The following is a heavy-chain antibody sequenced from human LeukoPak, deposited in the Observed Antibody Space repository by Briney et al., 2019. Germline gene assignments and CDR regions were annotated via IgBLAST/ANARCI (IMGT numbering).Heavy chain of an antibody. J-gene: IGHJ4*02. V-gene: IGHV3-21*01. Sequence: GGSLRLSCAASGFTFSSYSTNWVRQAPGKGLEWVSSISSSSSYIYYADSVKGRFTISRDNAKNSLYLQMNSLRAEDTAVYYCARDPTVTPDYWGQGTLVTVSS. CDR1: GFTFSSYS. CDR3: ARDPTVTPDY. D-gene: IGHD4-17*01. CDR2: ISSSSSYI.